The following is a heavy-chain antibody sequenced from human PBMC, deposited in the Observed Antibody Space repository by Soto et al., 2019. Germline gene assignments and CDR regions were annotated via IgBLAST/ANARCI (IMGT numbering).Heavy chain of an antibody. CDR2: IDWDDDK. CDR1: GFSLSTSGMR. CDR3: ALSSGRYIGYDKLRFDY. J-gene: IGHJ4*02. D-gene: IGHD5-12*01. V-gene: IGHV2-70*04. Sequence: SGPTLVHHTQTLTLTCTFSGFSLSTSGMRVSWIRQPPGKALEWIACIDWDDDKFYSTSLKTRLTITKDTSKNQVVRTMANMDPVDTATYYCALSSGRYIGYDKLRFDYWGQGTLVTVSS.